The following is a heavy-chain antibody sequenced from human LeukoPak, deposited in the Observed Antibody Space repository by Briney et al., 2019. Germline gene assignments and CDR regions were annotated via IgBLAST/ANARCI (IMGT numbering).Heavy chain of an antibody. CDR3: ATGYDSSGWDAFDI. CDR1: GGTFSSYA. J-gene: IGHJ3*02. CDR2: IIPIFGTA. Sequence: ASVKVSCKASGGTFSSYAISWVRQAPGQGLEWMGGIIPIFGTANYAQKFQGRVTITADESTSTAYMELSSLRSEDTAVYYCATGYDSSGWDAFDIWGQGTMVTVSS. V-gene: IGHV1-69*13. D-gene: IGHD3-22*01.